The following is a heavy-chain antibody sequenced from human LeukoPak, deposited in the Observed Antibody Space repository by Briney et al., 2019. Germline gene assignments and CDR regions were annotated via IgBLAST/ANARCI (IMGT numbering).Heavy chain of an antibody. V-gene: IGHV3-23*01. CDR1: GFTFSSYE. J-gene: IGHJ4*02. Sequence: GGSLGLSCAASGFTFSSYEMNWVRQAPGKGLEWVSGISDRGDRTYYAESVKGRFTISRDNSKNKLFLQMNGLRAEDTAVYYCAKDVRRVPASINDYWGQGTLVTVSS. CDR2: ISDRGDRT. CDR3: AKDVRRVPASINDY. D-gene: IGHD2-2*01.